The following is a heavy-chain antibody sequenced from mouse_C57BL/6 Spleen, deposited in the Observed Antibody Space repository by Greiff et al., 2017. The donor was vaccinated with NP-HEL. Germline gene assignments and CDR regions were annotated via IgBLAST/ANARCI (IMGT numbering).Heavy chain of an antibody. J-gene: IGHJ3*01. CDR1: GYAFTNYL. V-gene: IGHV1-54*01. D-gene: IGHD1-1*01. CDR3: ARGDYYGSSKAY. Sequence: VQLQQSGAELVRPGTSVKVSCKASGYAFTNYLIEWVKQRPGQGLEWIGVINPGSGGTNYNEKFKGKATLTADKSSSTAYMQLSSLTSEDSAVYFCARGDYYGSSKAYWGQGTLVTVSA. CDR2: INPGSGGT.